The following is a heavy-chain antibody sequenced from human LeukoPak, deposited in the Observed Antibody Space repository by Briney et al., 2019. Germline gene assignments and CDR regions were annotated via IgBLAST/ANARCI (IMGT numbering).Heavy chain of an antibody. Sequence: GGSLRLSCAASGFTFSSYSMNWVRQAPGKGLEWVSSISGSSSYIYYADSVKGRFTISRDNAKNSLYLQMNSLRAEDTAVYYCARDGGEWELLVYWGQGTLVTVSS. V-gene: IGHV3-21*01. J-gene: IGHJ4*02. D-gene: IGHD1-26*01. CDR3: ARDGGEWELLVY. CDR2: ISGSSSYI. CDR1: GFTFSSYS.